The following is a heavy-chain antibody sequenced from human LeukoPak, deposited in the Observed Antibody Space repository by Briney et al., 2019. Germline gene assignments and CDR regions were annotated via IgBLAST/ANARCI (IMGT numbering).Heavy chain of an antibody. CDR2: MNPNSGNT. Sequence: ASVKVSCKASGYTFTSYDINWVRQATGQGLEWMGWMNPNSGNTGYAQQFQGRVTITRNTSISTAYMELSSLRSEDTAVYYCARGHSSSWGDFDYWGQGTLVTVSS. CDR3: ARGHSSSWGDFDY. CDR1: GYTFTSYD. J-gene: IGHJ4*02. V-gene: IGHV1-8*03. D-gene: IGHD6-6*01.